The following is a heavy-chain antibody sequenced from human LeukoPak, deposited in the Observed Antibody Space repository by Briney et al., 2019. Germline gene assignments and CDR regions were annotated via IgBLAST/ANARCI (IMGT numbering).Heavy chain of an antibody. J-gene: IGHJ3*02. CDR1: GGSFSGYY. Sequence: SETLSLTCAVYGGSFSGYYWSWIRQPPGKGLVWIGEINHSGSTNYNPSLKSRVTISVDTSKNQFSLKLSSVTAADTAVYYCARHPGLLWFGENSDETGAFDIWGQGTMVTVSS. V-gene: IGHV4-34*01. D-gene: IGHD3-10*01. CDR2: INHSGST. CDR3: ARHPGLLWFGENSDETGAFDI.